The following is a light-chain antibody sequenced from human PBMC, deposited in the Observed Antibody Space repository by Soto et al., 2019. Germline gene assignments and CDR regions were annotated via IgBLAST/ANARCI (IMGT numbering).Light chain of an antibody. Sequence: IQMTQSPSSLSASVGDRVTITCRASQSISTYLNWYQHKPGKAPDLLIYGASSLQSGVPSRFSGSGSGTDFTHTISGLQPEDFATYYSHQTHIMSTFDQGTKVEMK. CDR2: GAS. CDR1: QSISTY. V-gene: IGKV1-39*01. J-gene: IGKJ1*01. CDR3: HQTHIMST.